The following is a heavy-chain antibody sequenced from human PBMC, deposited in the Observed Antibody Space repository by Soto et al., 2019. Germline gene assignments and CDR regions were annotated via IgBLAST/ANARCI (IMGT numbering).Heavy chain of an antibody. Sequence: EVQLMESGGGPVKPGGSLRLSCAASGFTFSDHPMLWVRQAPGEGLEWVSSITSGARYMYYADSVKGRFTISRDNVEKSLYLQMSSLTAEDTAVYYCVREGIGNYGAGFDWGQGTLVTVSS. D-gene: IGHD3-16*01. CDR3: VREGIGNYGAGFD. J-gene: IGHJ4*02. CDR1: GFTFSDHP. CDR2: ITSGARYM. V-gene: IGHV3-21*02.